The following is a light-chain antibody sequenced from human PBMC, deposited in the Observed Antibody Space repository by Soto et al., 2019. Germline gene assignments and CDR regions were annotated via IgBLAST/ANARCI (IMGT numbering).Light chain of an antibody. CDR1: RSNIGRNY. CDR2: RNN. J-gene: IGLJ3*02. V-gene: IGLV1-47*01. Sequence: QHVLTQPPSASGTPGQRVSISCSGSRSNIGRNYVYWYQQLPGTAPKLLIQRNNERPSGVPDRFSGSKSGTSVSLAISGLRSEDEATYYCAAWDDTLNGQVFGGGTKLTVL. CDR3: AAWDDTLNGQV.